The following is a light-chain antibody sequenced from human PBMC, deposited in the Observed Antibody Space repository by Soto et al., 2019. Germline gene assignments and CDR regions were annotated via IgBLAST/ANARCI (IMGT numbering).Light chain of an antibody. CDR2: EVS. CDR3: SSYTSSSTRLYV. J-gene: IGLJ1*01. CDR1: SSDVGGYIY. Sequence: QSVLTQPASVSGSPGQSITISCTGTSSDVGGYIYVSWYQQHPGKAPKLMIYEVSNRPSGVSNRFSGSKSGNTASLTISGLQAEDEADYYCSSYTSSSTRLYVFGTGTKLTVL. V-gene: IGLV2-14*01.